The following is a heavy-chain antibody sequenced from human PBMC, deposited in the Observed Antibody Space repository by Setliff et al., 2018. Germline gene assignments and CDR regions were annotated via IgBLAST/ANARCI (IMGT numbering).Heavy chain of an antibody. D-gene: IGHD6-13*01. V-gene: IGHV5-51*01. Sequence: GESLKISCKGSGYRFTTYWIAWVRQKPGKGLEWVGIIYLGDSDTRYSPSFQGQVTISADRSIHTAYLQWSSLKASDTAIYYCALSSSWFKDFQHWGQGTLVTVSS. CDR1: GYRFTTYW. CDR2: IYLGDSDT. J-gene: IGHJ1*01. CDR3: ALSSSWFKDFQH.